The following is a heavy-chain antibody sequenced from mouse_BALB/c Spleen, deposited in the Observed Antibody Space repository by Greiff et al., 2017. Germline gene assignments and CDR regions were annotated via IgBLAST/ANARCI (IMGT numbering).Heavy chain of an antibody. J-gene: IGHJ4*01. CDR1: GYAFTNYL. Sequence: QVQLQQSGAELVRPGTSLKVSCTASGYAFTNYLIEWVKQRPGQGLEWIGVINPGSGGTNYNEKFKGKATLTADKSSSTAYMQLSSLTSDDSAVYFCSKGYYDYDGAMDYWGQGTSVTVSS. CDR3: SKGYYDYDGAMDY. D-gene: IGHD2-4*01. CDR2: INPGSGGT. V-gene: IGHV1-54*03.